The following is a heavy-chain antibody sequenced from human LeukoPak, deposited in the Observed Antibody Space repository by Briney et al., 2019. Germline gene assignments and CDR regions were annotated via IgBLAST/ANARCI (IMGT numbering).Heavy chain of an antibody. CDR1: GGSISSYY. CDR3: ARDGQWEPPYNWFDP. Sequence: KPSETLSLTCTVSGGSISSYYWTWIRQPPGKGLEWIGYIYYSGSTNYNPSLKSRVTISVDTSKNQFSLKLSSVTAADTAVYYCARDGQWEPPYNWFDPWGQGTLVTVSS. CDR2: IYYSGST. J-gene: IGHJ5*02. V-gene: IGHV4-59*12. D-gene: IGHD1-26*01.